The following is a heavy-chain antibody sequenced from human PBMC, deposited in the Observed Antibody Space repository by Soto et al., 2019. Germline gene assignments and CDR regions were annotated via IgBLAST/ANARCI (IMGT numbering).Heavy chain of an antibody. Sequence: QVQVVGSGGGVVQPGTSLRLSCVAAGFTFSSHGMHWVRQAPGKGLEWVALIWYDGSRTNYADSVKGRSTISRDNSKNTLYLQMNSLRAEDTAVYYCARDHSYGYLDFDNWGLGTLVTVSS. CDR2: IWYDGSRT. CDR1: GFTFSSHG. D-gene: IGHD5-18*01. CDR3: ARDHSYGYLDFDN. J-gene: IGHJ4*02. V-gene: IGHV3-33*01.